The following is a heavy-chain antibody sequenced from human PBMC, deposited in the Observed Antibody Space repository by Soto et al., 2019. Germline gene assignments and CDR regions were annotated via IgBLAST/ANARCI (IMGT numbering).Heavy chain of an antibody. V-gene: IGHV4-34*01. Sequence: QVQLQQWGAGLLKPSETLSLTCAVYGGSFSGYYWSWIRQTPGKGLEWIGEVNHIGITNYSPSLKSRVTISADISRNQFSLKLSAVTVADTAIYYCGRKGALLIGDQGVYFQHWGQGTPVTVSS. CDR3: GRKGALLIGDQGVYFQH. D-gene: IGHD4-17*01. CDR1: GGSFSGYY. J-gene: IGHJ1*01. CDR2: VNHIGIT.